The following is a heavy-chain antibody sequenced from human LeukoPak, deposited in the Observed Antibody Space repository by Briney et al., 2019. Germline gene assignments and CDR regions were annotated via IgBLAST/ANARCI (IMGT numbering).Heavy chain of an antibody. V-gene: IGHV3-30*04. Sequence: GGSLRLSCAASGFTFSSYAMHWVRQAPGKGLEWVAVISHDGSNKYYADSVKGRFTISRDNSKNTLYLQMNSLRAEDTAVYYCARGARYCSGGSCYPGAFDYWGQGTLVTVSS. D-gene: IGHD2-15*01. CDR2: ISHDGSNK. J-gene: IGHJ4*02. CDR3: ARGARYCSGGSCYPGAFDY. CDR1: GFTFSSYA.